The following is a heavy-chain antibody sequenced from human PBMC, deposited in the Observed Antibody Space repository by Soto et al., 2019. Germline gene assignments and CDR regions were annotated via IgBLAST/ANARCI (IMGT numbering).Heavy chain of an antibody. Sequence: QAQLQESGPGLVKTSGTLSLTCAVSGGSVISSLWWSWARQAPGKGLEWIGEIHHSGNTNYNPSLNSRDAISVDKSTSQFSLKLTTVTAAATAVYFFSRNSMLIPVWGQGTMGTVSS. D-gene: IGHD3-3*02. CDR1: GGSVISSLW. V-gene: IGHV4-4*02. CDR2: IHHSGNT. CDR3: SRNSMLIPV. J-gene: IGHJ3*01.